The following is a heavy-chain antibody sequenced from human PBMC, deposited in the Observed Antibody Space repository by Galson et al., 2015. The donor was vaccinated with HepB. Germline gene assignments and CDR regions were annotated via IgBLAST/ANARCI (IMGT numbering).Heavy chain of an antibody. V-gene: IGHV3-11*06. CDR2: ISSSSLYT. Sequence: YYWGWIRQAPGKGLEWISYISSSSLYTNYADSVKGRFTISRDNAKNSLYLQISSARAEDTALYYCARVADADYGDHSHFDYWGQGTLVTVSS. D-gene: IGHD4-17*01. CDR1: YY. CDR3: ARVADADYGDHSHFDY. J-gene: IGHJ4*02.